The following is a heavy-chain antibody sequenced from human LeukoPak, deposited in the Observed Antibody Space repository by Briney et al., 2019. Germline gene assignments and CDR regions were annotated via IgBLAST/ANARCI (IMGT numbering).Heavy chain of an antibody. V-gene: IGHV3-30*02. J-gene: IGHJ4*02. CDR2: IRYDGSNK. CDR1: GFTFSSYG. D-gene: IGHD2-2*01. CDR3: AKDLGRRTSCYFDY. Sequence: GGSLRLSCAASGFTFSSYGMHWVRQAQGNGIEWVAFIRYDGSNKYYADSVKGRFTISRDNSKNALYLQMNSLRAEDTAVYYCAKDLGRRTSCYFDYWGKGTLVTVSS.